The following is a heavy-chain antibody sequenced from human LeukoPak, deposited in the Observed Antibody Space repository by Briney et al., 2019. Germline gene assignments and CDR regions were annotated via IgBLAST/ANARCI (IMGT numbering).Heavy chain of an antibody. J-gene: IGHJ3*02. Sequence: SETLSLTCAVYGGSFSGHYWSWIRQPPGKGLEWIGSIYYSGSTYYNPSLKSRVTITVDTSKNQFSLKLSSVTAADTTVYYCARSHIVAVTGFAFDIWGQGTLVTVSS. CDR3: ARSHIVAVTGFAFDI. V-gene: IGHV4-34*01. CDR1: GGSFSGHY. CDR2: IYYSGST. D-gene: IGHD2-21*02.